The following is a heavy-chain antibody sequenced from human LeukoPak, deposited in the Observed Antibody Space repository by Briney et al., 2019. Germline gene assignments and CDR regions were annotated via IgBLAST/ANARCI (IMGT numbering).Heavy chain of an antibody. D-gene: IGHD3-9*01. V-gene: IGHV3-23*01. Sequence: GGSLRLSCAASGFTFSSYEMNWVRQAPGKGLEWVSAISGSGSSTYYADSVKGRFTISRDNSKNTLYLQVNSLRAEDTAVYYCAKRLGISTGYYYMDVWGKGTTVTVSS. CDR2: ISGSGSST. CDR3: AKRLGISTGYYYMDV. J-gene: IGHJ6*03. CDR1: GFTFSSYE.